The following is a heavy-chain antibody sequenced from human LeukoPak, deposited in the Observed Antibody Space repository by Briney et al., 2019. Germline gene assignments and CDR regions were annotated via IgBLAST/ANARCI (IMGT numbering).Heavy chain of an antibody. V-gene: IGHV1-69*01. D-gene: IGHD6-19*01. Sequence: SVKVSCKASGGTFSSYAISWVRQAPGQGLEWMGGIIPIFGTANYAQKFQGRVTITADESTSTAYMELSSLRSEDTAVYYCARDPPRTAVAGTRDAFDIWGQGTMVTVSS. J-gene: IGHJ3*02. CDR2: IIPIFGTA. CDR3: ARDPPRTAVAGTRDAFDI. CDR1: GGTFSSYA.